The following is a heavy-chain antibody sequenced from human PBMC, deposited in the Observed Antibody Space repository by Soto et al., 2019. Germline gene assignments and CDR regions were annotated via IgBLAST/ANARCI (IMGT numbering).Heavy chain of an antibody. CDR3: ARDMYGYCSGGTCSGIIDY. CDR2: IYYSGST. J-gene: IGHJ4*02. Sequence: SETLSLTCTVSGGSVSSGSYYWSWIRQPPGKGLEWIGYIYYSGSTNYNPSLKSRVTISVDTSKNQFSLKLSSVTAADTAVYYCARDMYGYCSGGTCSGIIDYWGQGTLVTVSS. CDR1: GGSVSSGSYY. D-gene: IGHD2-15*01. V-gene: IGHV4-61*01.